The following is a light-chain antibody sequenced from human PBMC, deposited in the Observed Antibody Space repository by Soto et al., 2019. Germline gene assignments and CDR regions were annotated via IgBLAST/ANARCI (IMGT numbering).Light chain of an antibody. Sequence: DIQMTQSLSTLSGSVGDRETITFRASQTISSWLAWYQQKPGKAPKLLIYKASTLKSGVPSRFSGSGSGTEFTRTISSLQPDDFAVYFCQQYGSSPTTFGQGTKVDI. J-gene: IGKJ1*01. CDR2: KAS. CDR1: QTISSW. V-gene: IGKV1-5*03. CDR3: QQYGSSPTT.